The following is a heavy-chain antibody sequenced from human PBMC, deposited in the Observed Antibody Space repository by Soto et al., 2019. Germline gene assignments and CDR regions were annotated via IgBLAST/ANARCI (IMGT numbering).Heavy chain of an antibody. CDR2: IYYSGSS. D-gene: IGHD3-22*01. Sequence: QVQLQESGPGLVEPSQTLSLTCTVSNGSISSGGYYWSWIRQHPGEGLEWIGYIYYSGSSYDNPSHKSTVTIAVDTSENQFSLKLSAVTAADTAVYYCARILGGYSPPDIWGQGTMVTVSS. J-gene: IGHJ3*02. CDR3: ARILGGYSPPDI. CDR1: NGSISSGGYY. V-gene: IGHV4-31*01.